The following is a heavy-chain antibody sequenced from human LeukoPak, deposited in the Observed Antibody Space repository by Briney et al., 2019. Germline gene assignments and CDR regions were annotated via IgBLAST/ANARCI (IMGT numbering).Heavy chain of an antibody. CDR2: IKHDGSEK. Sequence: GGSLRLSCVASGFTFSSYWMSWVRQAPGKGLEWVANIKHDGSEKYYVDSVKGRFTISRDNAKNSLYLQMNSLRAEDTAVYYCARENRWTHFDYWGQGTLVTVSS. V-gene: IGHV3-7*04. CDR1: GFTFSSYW. CDR3: ARENRWTHFDY. J-gene: IGHJ4*02. D-gene: IGHD2-15*01.